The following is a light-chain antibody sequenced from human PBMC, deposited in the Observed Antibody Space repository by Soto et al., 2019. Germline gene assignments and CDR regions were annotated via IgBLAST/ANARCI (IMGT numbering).Light chain of an antibody. V-gene: IGLV1-44*01. Sequence: QSVLTQPPSASGTPGQRVTISCSGSNSNVGKNNVNWYQQLPGSAPMLLIFSNIQRPLRVPDRFSGSKSGTSASLAISGLQSEDEADYYCAAWDDSLNGYVFGTGTKLTVL. CDR3: AAWDDSLNGYV. J-gene: IGLJ1*01. CDR1: NSNVGKNN. CDR2: SNI.